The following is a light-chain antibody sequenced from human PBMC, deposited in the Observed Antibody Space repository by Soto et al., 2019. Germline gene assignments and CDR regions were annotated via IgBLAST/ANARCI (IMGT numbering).Light chain of an antibody. V-gene: IGKV3-15*01. CDR2: GTS. J-gene: IGKJ4*01. Sequence: DIVMTQSPATLSVSPGERATLSCRASQSFSSNVAWYQQKPGQAPRLLIYGTSTWVTGIPARFSGSGSGTDCTLTISSLQSEDLAVYYCQQYYNWPLTFGGGTKVDIK. CDR1: QSFSSN. CDR3: QQYYNWPLT.